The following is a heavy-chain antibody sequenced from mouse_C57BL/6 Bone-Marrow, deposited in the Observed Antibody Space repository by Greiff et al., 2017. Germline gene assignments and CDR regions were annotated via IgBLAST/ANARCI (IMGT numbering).Heavy chain of an antibody. Sequence: QVQLKESGAELMKPGASVKLSCKATGYTFTGYWIEWVKQRPGHGLEWIGEILPGSGSTNYNKKFKGKATFTADTSSNTAYMQLSCLTTEDSAIXYCARGGVLCPVYFDYWGQGTTLTVSS. CDR3: ARGGVLCPVYFDY. J-gene: IGHJ2*01. CDR2: ILPGSGST. CDR1: GYTFTGYW. V-gene: IGHV1-9*01. D-gene: IGHD1-1*02.